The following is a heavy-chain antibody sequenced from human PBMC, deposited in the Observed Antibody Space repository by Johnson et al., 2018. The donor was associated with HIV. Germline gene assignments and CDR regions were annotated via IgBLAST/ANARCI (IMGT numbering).Heavy chain of an antibody. J-gene: IGHJ3*02. CDR3: AKEFKGVSGSYRAFDAFDI. CDR2: ISGSGGST. CDR1: GFTFSSYA. V-gene: IGHV3-23*01. D-gene: IGHD1-26*01. Sequence: EVQLLESGGGLVQPGGSLRLSCAASGFTFSSYAMSWVRQAPGKGLEWVSAISGSGGSTYYADSVKGRFTISSDNSKNPRYLQMYSVRAEDTAVYYCAKEFKGVSGSYRAFDAFDIWGQVTMVTVSS.